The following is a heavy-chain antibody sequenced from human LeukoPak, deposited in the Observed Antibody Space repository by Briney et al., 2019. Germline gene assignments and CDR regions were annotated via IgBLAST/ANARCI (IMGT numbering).Heavy chain of an antibody. CDR1: GFTFNSFA. J-gene: IGHJ4*02. Sequence: GGSLRLSCAASGFTFNSFAMSWVRQAPGKGLEWVSVISGSGGSTYYADSVKGRFTISRDNSKNTLYLQMNSLRADDTAVYYCAKDQGGGRSITIVGDTRGDFDYWGQGTLVTVSS. D-gene: IGHD1-26*01. V-gene: IGHV3-23*01. CDR2: ISGSGGST. CDR3: AKDQGGGRSITIVGDTRGDFDY.